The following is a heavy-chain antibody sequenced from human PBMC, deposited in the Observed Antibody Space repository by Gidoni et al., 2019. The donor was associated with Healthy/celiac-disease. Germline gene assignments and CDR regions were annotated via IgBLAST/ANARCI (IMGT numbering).Heavy chain of an antibody. CDR3: TSFPDPHYYDSSGPFDY. CDR2: IRSKAYGGTT. D-gene: IGHD3-22*01. Sequence: EVQLVESGGGLVKPGRSLRLSCTASGFTFGDYAMSWFRQAPGKGLEWVGFIRSKAYGGTTEYAASVKGRFTISRDDSKSIAYLQMNSLKTEDTAVYYCTSFPDPHYYDSSGPFDYWGQGTLVTVSS. V-gene: IGHV3-49*05. CDR1: GFTFGDYA. J-gene: IGHJ4*02.